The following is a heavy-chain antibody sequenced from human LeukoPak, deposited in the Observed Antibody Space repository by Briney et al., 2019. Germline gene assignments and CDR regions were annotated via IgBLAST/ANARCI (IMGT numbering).Heavy chain of an antibody. CDR3: AKDPITMPDETITDY. Sequence: PGGSLRLSCAASGFTFEDFGMTWVRQVPGKGLEWVSAISGSGGSTYYADSVKGRFTISRDNSKNTLYLQMNSLRAEDTAVYYCAKDPITMPDETITDYWGQGTLVTVSS. CDR2: ISGSGGST. J-gene: IGHJ4*02. CDR1: GFTFEDFG. V-gene: IGHV3-23*01. D-gene: IGHD3-10*01.